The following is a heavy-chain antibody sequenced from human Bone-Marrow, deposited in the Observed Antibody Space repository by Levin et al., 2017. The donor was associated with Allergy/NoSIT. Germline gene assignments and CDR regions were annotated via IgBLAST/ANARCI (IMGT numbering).Heavy chain of an antibody. CDR3: ARGDCYSGSCYGPDWFDP. V-gene: IGHV1-8*01. CDR2: INPNSGNT. CDR1: GYTFTSYN. Sequence: ASVKVSCKTSGYTFTSYNVYWVRQATGQGLEWMGYINPNSGNTAYARKFQGRVTMTRNSSITTAYMELSSLLSEDTAMYYCARGDCYSGSCYGPDWFDPWGQGTQVTVSS. J-gene: IGHJ5*02. D-gene: IGHD2-15*01.